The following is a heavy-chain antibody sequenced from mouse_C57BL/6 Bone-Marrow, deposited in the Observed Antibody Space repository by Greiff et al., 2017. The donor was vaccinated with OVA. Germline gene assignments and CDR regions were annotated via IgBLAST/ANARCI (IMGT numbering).Heavy chain of an antibody. Sequence: QVQLQQSGPELVKPGASVKISCKASGYTFTDYYINWVKQRPGQGLEWIGWIFPGSGSTYYNEKFKGKATLTVDKSSSTAYMQLSSLTSEDSAVYYCAMDYYDGPTRDWFAYWGQGTLVTVSA. J-gene: IGHJ3*01. CDR3: AMDYYDGPTRDWFAY. V-gene: IGHV1-75*01. D-gene: IGHD2-4*01. CDR2: IFPGSGST. CDR1: GYTFTDYY.